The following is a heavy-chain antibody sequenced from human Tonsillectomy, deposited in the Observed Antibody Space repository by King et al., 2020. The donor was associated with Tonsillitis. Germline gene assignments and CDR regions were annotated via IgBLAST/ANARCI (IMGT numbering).Heavy chain of an antibody. CDR3: GRGDXSTKXXXX. V-gene: IGHV4-34*01. J-gene: IGHJ4*02. CDR1: GGSFSGHY. CDR2: IHPSGST. Sequence: VQLQQWGAGLLKPSETLSLTCGVYGGSFSGHYWTWIRQPPGKGLEWIGEIHPSGSTNYNPSLKSRVTISADTSKNQFSLNLSSVTAADTALYYCGRGDXSTKXXXXXXPGTLVTVSS.